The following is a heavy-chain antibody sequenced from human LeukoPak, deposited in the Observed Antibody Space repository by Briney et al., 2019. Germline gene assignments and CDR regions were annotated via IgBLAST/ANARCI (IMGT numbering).Heavy chain of an antibody. Sequence: GESLKISCQGSGYSFTSYWIGWVRQMPGKGLEWMGIIYPGDSDTRYSPSFQGQVTISADKSISTAYLQWSSLKASDTAMYYCARHTGTGTTRYYMDVWGKGTTVTISS. CDR1: GYSFTSYW. CDR3: ARHTGTGTTRYYMDV. D-gene: IGHD1/OR15-1a*01. J-gene: IGHJ6*03. V-gene: IGHV5-51*01. CDR2: IYPGDSDT.